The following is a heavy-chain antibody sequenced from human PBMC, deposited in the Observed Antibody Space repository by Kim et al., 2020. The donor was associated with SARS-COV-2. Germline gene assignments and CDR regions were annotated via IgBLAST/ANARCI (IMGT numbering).Heavy chain of an antibody. CDR3: ARSRMATISSIGYFDS. V-gene: IGHV3-72*01. CDR2: SRNKPNSYAT. Sequence: GGSLRLSCVASGFTFSDHYMDWVRQAPGKGLEWVGRSRNKPNSYATDYAASVKDRFIISRDDSKNSLFLQMNSLKTEDTAVYYCARSRMATISSIGYFDSWGQGTLVTVSS. D-gene: IGHD5-12*01. J-gene: IGHJ4*02. CDR1: GFTFSDHY.